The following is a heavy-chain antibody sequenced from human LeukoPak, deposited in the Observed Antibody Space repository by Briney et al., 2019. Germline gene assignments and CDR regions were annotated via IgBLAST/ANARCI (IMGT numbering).Heavy chain of an antibody. D-gene: IGHD3-3*01. V-gene: IGHV3-30*02. CDR1: GFTFSSYG. J-gene: IGHJ4*02. CDR2: IRYDGSNK. Sequence: QAGGSLRLSCAASGFTFSSYGMHWVRQAPGKGLEWVAFIRYDGSNKYYADSVKGRFTISRDNSKNTLYLQMNSLRAEDTAVYYCAKGSIFGVVQPFDYWGQGTLVIVSS. CDR3: AKGSIFGVVQPFDY.